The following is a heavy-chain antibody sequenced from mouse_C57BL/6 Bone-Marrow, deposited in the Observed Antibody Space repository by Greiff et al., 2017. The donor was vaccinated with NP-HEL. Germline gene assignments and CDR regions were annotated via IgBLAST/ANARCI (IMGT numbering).Heavy chain of an antibody. D-gene: IGHD1-1*01. CDR3: ARRLRADAMDY. CDR1: GYTFTDYN. V-gene: IGHV1-18*01. Sequence: DVKLQESGPELVKPGASVKIPCKASGYTFTDYNMDWVKQSHGKSLEWIGDINPNNGGTIYNQKFKGKATLTVDKSSSTAYMELRSLTSEDTAVYYCARRLRADAMDYWGQGTSVTVSS. J-gene: IGHJ4*01. CDR2: INPNNGGT.